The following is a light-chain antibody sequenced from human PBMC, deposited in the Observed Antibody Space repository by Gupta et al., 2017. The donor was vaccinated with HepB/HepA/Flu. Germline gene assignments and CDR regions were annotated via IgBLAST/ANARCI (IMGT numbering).Light chain of an antibody. Sequence: DIQMPQSPSTLSASVGDRVTITCRASQSISSWLAWYQQKPGKAPKLLIYKASSLESGVPARFSGSGSGTEFTLTISSLQPDDGATYYCQQYNSYPWTFGQGTKVEIK. CDR2: KAS. CDR1: QSISSW. CDR3: QQYNSYPWT. V-gene: IGKV1-5*03. J-gene: IGKJ1*01.